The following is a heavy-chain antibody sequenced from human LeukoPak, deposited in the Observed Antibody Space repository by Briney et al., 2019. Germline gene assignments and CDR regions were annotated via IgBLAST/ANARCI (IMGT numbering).Heavy chain of an antibody. D-gene: IGHD6-13*01. CDR3: AKVSGSSWLVNDY. J-gene: IGHJ4*02. V-gene: IGHV3-74*01. Sequence: PGGSLRLSWAASGFTFSSYWMHWVRQAPGKGLVWVSRINSDGSSTRYADSVKGRFTISRDNSKNTLYLQMNSLRAEDTAVYYCAKVSGSSWLVNDYWGQGTLVTVSS. CDR1: GFTFSSYW. CDR2: INSDGSST.